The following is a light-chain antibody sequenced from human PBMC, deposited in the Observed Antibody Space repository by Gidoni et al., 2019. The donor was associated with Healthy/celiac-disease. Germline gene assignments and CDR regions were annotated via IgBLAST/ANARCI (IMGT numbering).Light chain of an antibody. V-gene: IGLV3-25*02. CDR1: ALPKQY. CDR2: NDS. CDR3: QSADSSGTYVV. J-gene: IGLJ2*01. Sequence: SYELTQPPSVAVSPGQTARSTCSGDALPKQYAYWYQLKPGQAPVLVLYNDSERPSGIPERFSGSSSGTTVTLTISGVQAEDEADYYCQSADSSGTYVVFGGGTKLTVL.